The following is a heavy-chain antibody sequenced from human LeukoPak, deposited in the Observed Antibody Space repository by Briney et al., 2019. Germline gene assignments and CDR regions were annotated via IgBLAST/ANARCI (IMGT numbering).Heavy chain of an antibody. V-gene: IGHV5-51*01. D-gene: IGHD5-24*01. Sequence: GESLMISCKGSGYSFTAYWIVWVRQMPGKGLEWMGIIYPGDSDTTYSPSFQGQVTISADKSISTAYLQWSSLKASDTAMYYCARRRDGYNYVGTDYWGQGTLVTVSS. CDR3: ARRRDGYNYVGTDY. CDR1: GYSFTAYW. J-gene: IGHJ4*02. CDR2: IYPGDSDT.